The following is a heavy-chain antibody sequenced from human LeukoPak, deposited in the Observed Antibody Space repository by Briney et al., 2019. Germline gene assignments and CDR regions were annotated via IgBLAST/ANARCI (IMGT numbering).Heavy chain of an antibody. CDR1: GGSISSSGYY. V-gene: IGHV4-39*02. CDR2: MYYSGST. D-gene: IGHD6-13*01. J-gene: IGHJ4*02. Sequence: SETLSLTCTVSGGSISSSGYYWGWIRQPPGKGLEWIGSMYYSGSTYYNPSLKSRVTISVDTSKNHFSLKLSSMTAADTAVYYCARVGQQLIRAYFDYWGQGTLVTVSS. CDR3: ARVGQQLIRAYFDY.